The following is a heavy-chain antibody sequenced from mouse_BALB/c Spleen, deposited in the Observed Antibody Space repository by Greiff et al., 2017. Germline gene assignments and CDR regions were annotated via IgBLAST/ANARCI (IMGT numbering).Heavy chain of an antibody. V-gene: IGHV5-17*02. D-gene: IGHD1-1*01. J-gene: IGHJ3*01. Sequence: EVKLMESGGGLVQPGGSRKLSCAASGFTFSSFGMHWVRQAPEKGLEWVAYISSGSSTIYYADTVKGRFTISRDNPKNTLFLQMTSLRSEDTAMYYCARTYYYGSSYLFAYWGQGTLVTVSA. CDR2: ISSGSSTI. CDR3: ARTYYYGSSYLFAY. CDR1: GFTFSSFG.